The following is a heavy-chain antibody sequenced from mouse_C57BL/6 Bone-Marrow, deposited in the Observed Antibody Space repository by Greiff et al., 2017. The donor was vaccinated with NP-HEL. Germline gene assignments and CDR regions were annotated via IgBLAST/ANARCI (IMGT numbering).Heavy chain of an antibody. V-gene: IGHV1-15*01. CDR3: TRNDGYYDCLNYYAMDY. CDR2: IDPETGGT. CDR1: GYTFTDYE. J-gene: IGHJ4*01. Sequence: QVQLQQSGAELVRPGASVTLSCKASGYTFTDYEMHWVKQTPVHGLEWIGAIDPETGGTAYNQKFKGKAILTADKSSSTASMELRSLTSEDSAVYYCTRNDGYYDCLNYYAMDYWGQGTSVTVSS. D-gene: IGHD2-3*01.